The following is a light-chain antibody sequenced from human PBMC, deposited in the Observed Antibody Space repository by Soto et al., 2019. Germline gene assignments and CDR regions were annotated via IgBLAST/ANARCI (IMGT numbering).Light chain of an antibody. CDR3: QQRTKWPAT. V-gene: IGKV3-11*01. CDR1: QSITGY. Sequence: EVVLTQSPATLSLSPGERVTLSCRASQSITGYLAWSQHKPGQAPRLLIYDTFKRATGIPARFSGSGSGTDFTLTISSLEPEDFATYVCQQRTKWPATFGRGTKVEMK. CDR2: DTF. J-gene: IGKJ1*01.